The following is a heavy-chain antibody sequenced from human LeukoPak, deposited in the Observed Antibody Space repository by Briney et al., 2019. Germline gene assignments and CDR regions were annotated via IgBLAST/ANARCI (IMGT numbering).Heavy chain of an antibody. CDR1: GYTFTSYV. CDR2: SDPYSGNR. Sequence: ASVRVSCKASGYTFTSYVINWVRQAPGQGLEWVGWSDPYSGNRNYVQKLQGRVVMTTDSSTGTASLELTNLRSDDTAVYYCARVEALLGGFGFEYWGQGTQVTVSS. J-gene: IGHJ4*02. D-gene: IGHD6-25*01. V-gene: IGHV1-18*01. CDR3: ARVEALLGGFGFEY.